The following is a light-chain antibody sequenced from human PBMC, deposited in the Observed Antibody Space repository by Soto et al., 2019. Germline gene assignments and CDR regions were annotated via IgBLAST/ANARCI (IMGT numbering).Light chain of an antibody. V-gene: IGKV3-20*01. CDR2: AAS. J-gene: IGKJ2*01. CDR1: QSVSSNY. Sequence: EIVLTQSPGTLYLSPGERATLSCRASQSVSSNYLAWYQQKRGQAPRLLIYAASARATGIPDRFSCSGSGTDFTLTISRLEPEDFAVYFCQLYGSSPPRYTFGQGTKLEIK. CDR3: QLYGSSPPRYT.